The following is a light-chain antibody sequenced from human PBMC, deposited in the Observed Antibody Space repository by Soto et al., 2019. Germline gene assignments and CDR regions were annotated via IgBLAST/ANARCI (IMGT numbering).Light chain of an antibody. Sequence: VLLTQSPATLSLSLGERATLSCRTSLSVSVYLDWYQQKPGQAPRLLISDASNRATGIPARFSGSGSGTDFTLTISSLEPEDFAVYYCHQRQYWPPITFGQGTRLEIK. J-gene: IGKJ5*01. CDR2: DAS. CDR3: HQRQYWPPIT. V-gene: IGKV3-11*01. CDR1: LSVSVY.